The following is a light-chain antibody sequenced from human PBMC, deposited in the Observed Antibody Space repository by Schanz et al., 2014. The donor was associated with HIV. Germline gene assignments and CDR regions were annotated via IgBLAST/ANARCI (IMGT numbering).Light chain of an antibody. CDR2: NTY. V-gene: IGLV1-47*02. J-gene: IGLJ3*02. CDR1: SSNIGSNA. CDR3: ATWDDSLSGAWV. Sequence: QSVLTQPPSASGTPGQSVTISCSGSSSNIGSNAVHWYQQLPGTAPKLLIYNTYHRPSGVPDRFSGSKSGTSASLAISGLRSEDEADYYCATWDDSLSGAWVFGGGTKLTVL.